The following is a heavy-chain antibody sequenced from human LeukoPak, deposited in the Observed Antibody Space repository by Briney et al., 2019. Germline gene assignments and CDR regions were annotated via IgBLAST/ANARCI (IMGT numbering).Heavy chain of an antibody. Sequence: SETLSLTCAVYGGSFSGYYWSWIRQPPGKGLEWIGEINHSGSTNYNPSLKSRVTISVDTFKNQFSLKLSSVTAADTAVYYCARAGWLQLFVYWGQGTLVTVSS. V-gene: IGHV4-34*01. J-gene: IGHJ4*02. CDR1: GGSFSGYY. D-gene: IGHD5-24*01. CDR2: INHSGST. CDR3: ARAGWLQLFVY.